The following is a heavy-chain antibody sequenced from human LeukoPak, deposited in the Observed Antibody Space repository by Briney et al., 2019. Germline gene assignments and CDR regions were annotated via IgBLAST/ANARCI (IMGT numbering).Heavy chain of an antibody. V-gene: IGHV3-23*01. CDR3: AKSYYYGPGTNHDY. J-gene: IGHJ4*02. Sequence: GGSLRLSCAASGFTFSSYAMSWVRQAPGKGLEWVSAISGSGGSTYYADSVKGRFTISRDNSKNTLYLQMNSLRAEDTAVYYCAKSYYYGPGTNHDYWGQGTLVTVSS. CDR2: ISGSGGST. CDR1: GFTFSSYA. D-gene: IGHD3-10*01.